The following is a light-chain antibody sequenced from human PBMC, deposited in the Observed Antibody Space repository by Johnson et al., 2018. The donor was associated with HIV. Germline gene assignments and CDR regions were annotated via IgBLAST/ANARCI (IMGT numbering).Light chain of an antibody. V-gene: IGLV1-51*01. CDR3: GTWDSSLSAFYA. CDR2: DNN. CDR1: SSNIGNNY. J-gene: IGLJ1*01. Sequence: QPVLTQPPSVSAAPGQKVTISCSGSSSNIGNNYVSWYQQLPGTAPKLLIYDNNTRPSGIPDRFSGSKSGTSATLGITGLQTGDEADYYCGTWDSSLSAFYAFGTGTKGTVL.